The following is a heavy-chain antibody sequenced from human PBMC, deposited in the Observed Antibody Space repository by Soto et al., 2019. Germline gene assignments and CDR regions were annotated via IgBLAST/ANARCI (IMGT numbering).Heavy chain of an antibody. J-gene: IGHJ5*02. D-gene: IGHD2-15*01. V-gene: IGHV4-39*01. CDR1: GDSIGSGKYH. Sequence: SETLSLTCTVSGDSIGSGKYHWGWIRQSPGKGLEWIGSMYSTGSTQYNPSLKSRVTMSVDTSTNQFSLKLRSVTAADTAIYYCARRPVRGGNSGVGFDPWGQGTLVTVSS. CDR3: ARRPVRGGNSGVGFDP. CDR2: MYSTGST.